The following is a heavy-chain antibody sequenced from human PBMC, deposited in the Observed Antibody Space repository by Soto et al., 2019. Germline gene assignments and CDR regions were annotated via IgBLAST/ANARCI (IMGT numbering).Heavy chain of an antibody. Sequence: SETLSLTCAVYGGSFSGYYWSWIRQPPGKGLEWIGEINHSGSTNYNPSLKSRVTISVDTSKNQFSLKLSSVTAADTAVYYCARASAGQDYYYMDVWGKGTTVTVSS. V-gene: IGHV4-34*01. J-gene: IGHJ6*03. CDR3: ARASAGQDYYYMDV. CDR2: INHSGST. CDR1: GGSFSGYY.